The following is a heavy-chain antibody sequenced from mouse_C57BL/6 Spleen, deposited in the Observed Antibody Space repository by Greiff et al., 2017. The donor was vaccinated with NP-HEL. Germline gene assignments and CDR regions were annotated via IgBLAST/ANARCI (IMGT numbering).Heavy chain of an antibody. CDR2: INPNNGGT. D-gene: IGHD2-5*01. Sequence: EVQLQQSGPELVKPGASVKISCKASGYTFTDYYMNWVKQSHGKSLEWIGDINPNNGGTSYNQKFKGKATLTVDKSSSTAYMELRSLTSEDSAVYYCAREIVTTGAMDYWGQGTSVTVS. CDR1: GYTFTDYY. CDR3: AREIVTTGAMDY. J-gene: IGHJ4*01. V-gene: IGHV1-26*01.